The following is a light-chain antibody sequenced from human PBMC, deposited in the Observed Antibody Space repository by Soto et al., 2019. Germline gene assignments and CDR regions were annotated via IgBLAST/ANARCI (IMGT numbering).Light chain of an antibody. CDR2: KAS. Sequence: DIQLTQSPSFLSTSVGDRVTITCRASQIISSWLAWYQQKPGKAPKLLIYKASTLKSGVPSRFSGSGSGTEFTLTISSLQPDDFATYYCQHYNSYSEAFGQGTKVDI. J-gene: IGKJ1*01. CDR1: QIISSW. CDR3: QHYNSYSEA. V-gene: IGKV1-5*03.